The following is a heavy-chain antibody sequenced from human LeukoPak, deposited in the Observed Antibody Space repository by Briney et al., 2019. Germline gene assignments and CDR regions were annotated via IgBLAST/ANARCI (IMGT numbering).Heavy chain of an antibody. CDR2: MNPNSGNT. V-gene: IGHV1-8*01. J-gene: IGHJ6*03. D-gene: IGHD3-22*01. CDR1: GYTFTSYD. Sequence: GASVKVSCKASGYTFTSYDINWVRQATGQGLEWMGWMNPNSGNTGYAQKFQGRVTMTRNTSISTAYMELSSLRSEDTAVYYCARGKRGITMIVGYYYYMDVWGKGTTVTISS. CDR3: ARGKRGITMIVGYYYYMDV.